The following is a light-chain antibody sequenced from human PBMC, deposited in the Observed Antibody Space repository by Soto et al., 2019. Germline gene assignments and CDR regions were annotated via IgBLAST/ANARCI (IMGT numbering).Light chain of an antibody. CDR3: QHYHTSPYT. CDR1: QTISRW. Sequence: DIGMTQSPSTLSASVGDRVTITCRASQTISRWLDWYQKKQGKAPNLLIYDASRLESGVPSRLSGSGYGTELLITISRIQNDDFETYLCQHYHTSPYTFGQGTQVDIK. J-gene: IGKJ2*01. V-gene: IGKV1-5*01. CDR2: DAS.